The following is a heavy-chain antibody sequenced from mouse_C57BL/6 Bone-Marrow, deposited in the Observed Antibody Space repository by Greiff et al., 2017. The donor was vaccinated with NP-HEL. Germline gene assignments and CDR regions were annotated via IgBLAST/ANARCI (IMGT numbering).Heavy chain of an antibody. V-gene: IGHV6-6*01. Sequence: EVNLVESGGGLVQPGGSMKLSCAASGFTFSDAWMDWVRQSPEKGLEWVAEIRNKANNHATYYAESVKGRFTISRDDSKSSVYLQMNSLRAEDTGIYYCTSITTVVWDYAMDYWGQGTSVTVSS. CDR3: TSITTVVWDYAMDY. D-gene: IGHD1-1*01. CDR2: IRNKANNHAT. CDR1: GFTFSDAW. J-gene: IGHJ4*01.